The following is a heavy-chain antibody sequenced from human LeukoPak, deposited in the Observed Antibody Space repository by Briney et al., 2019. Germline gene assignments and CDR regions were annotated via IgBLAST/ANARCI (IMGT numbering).Heavy chain of an antibody. J-gene: IGHJ4*02. CDR1: GYTLTELS. D-gene: IGHD1-14*01. CDR3: ATDSRNYGAYYFDY. CDR2: FGPEDGET. V-gene: IGHV1-24*01. Sequence: GASVKVSCKVSGYTLTELSMHWVRQAPGKGLEWMGGFGPEDGETIYAQKFQGRVTMTEDTSTDTAYMELSSLRSEDTAVYYCATDSRNYGAYYFDYWGQGTLVTVSS.